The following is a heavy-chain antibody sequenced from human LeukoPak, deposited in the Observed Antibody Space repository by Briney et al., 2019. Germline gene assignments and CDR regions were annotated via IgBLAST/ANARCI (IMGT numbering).Heavy chain of an antibody. V-gene: IGHV1-24*01. CDR1: GYTLTELS. CDR3: ATDLHSSGWYDAFDI. J-gene: IGHJ3*02. Sequence: ASVKVSCKVSGYTLTELSMHWVRQAPGKGLEWMGGFDPEGGETIYARKFQGRVTMTEDTSTDTAYMELSSLRSEDTAVYYCATDLHSSGWYDAFDIWGQGTMVTVSS. D-gene: IGHD6-19*01. CDR2: FDPEGGET.